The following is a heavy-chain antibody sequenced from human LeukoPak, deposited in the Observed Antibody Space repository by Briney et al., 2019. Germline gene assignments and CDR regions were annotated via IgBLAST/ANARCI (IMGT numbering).Heavy chain of an antibody. V-gene: IGHV1-69*05. CDR1: GGTFSSYA. J-gene: IGHJ3*02. CDR3: ASKPRRYSGCVGEDAFDI. D-gene: IGHD5-12*01. CDR2: IIPIFGTA. Sequence: SVKVSCKASGGTFSSYAISWVRQAPGQGLEWMGRIIPIFGTANYAQKFQGRVTITTDESTSTAYMELSSLRSEDTAVYYCASKPRRYSGCVGEDAFDIWGQGTMVTVSS.